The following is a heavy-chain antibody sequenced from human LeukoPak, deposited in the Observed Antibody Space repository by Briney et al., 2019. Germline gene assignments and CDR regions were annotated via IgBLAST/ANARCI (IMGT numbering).Heavy chain of an antibody. Sequence: ASVKVSCKASGYTFTGYYIHWVRQAPGQGLEWMGRINPNSGVTNYAQKFQGRVTMTRDTSISTAYMELSSLRSEDTAVYYCARTRGWRWLFPLDYWGQGTLVTVSS. V-gene: IGHV1-2*06. CDR1: GYTFTGYY. J-gene: IGHJ4*02. D-gene: IGHD3-22*01. CDR2: INPNSGVT. CDR3: ARTRGWRWLFPLDY.